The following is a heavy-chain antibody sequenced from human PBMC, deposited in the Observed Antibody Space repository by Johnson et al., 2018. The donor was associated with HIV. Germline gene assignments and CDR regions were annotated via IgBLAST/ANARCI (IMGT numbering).Heavy chain of an antibody. J-gene: IGHJ3*02. CDR3: ARLGLTDAFDI. CDR2: ISGSGGST. CDR1: AFTFSSND. V-gene: IGHV3-23*04. D-gene: IGHD2-8*01. Sequence: EVQLVESGGGLVQPGGSLRLSCGASAFTFSSNDMKWVRQAPGKGLEWVSAISGSGGSTYYADSVKGRFTISRDNSKNTLYLQMNSLRAEDTAVYYCARLGLTDAFDIWGQGTMVTVSS.